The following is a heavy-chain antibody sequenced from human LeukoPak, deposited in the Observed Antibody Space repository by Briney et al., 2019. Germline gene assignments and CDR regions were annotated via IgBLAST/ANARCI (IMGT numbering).Heavy chain of an antibody. CDR3: ARHFTYGDYEPARFDY. CDR1: GGTFSSYA. CDR2: IIPIFGIA. D-gene: IGHD4-17*01. J-gene: IGHJ4*02. Sequence: SVKVSCKASGGTFSSYAISWVRQAPGQGLEWMGRIIPIFGIANYAQKFQGRVTITADKSTSTAYMELSSLRSEDTAVYYCARHFTYGDYEPARFDYWGQGTLVTVSS. V-gene: IGHV1-69*04.